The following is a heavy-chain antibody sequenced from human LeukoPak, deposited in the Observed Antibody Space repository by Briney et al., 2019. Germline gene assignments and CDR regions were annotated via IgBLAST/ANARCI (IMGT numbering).Heavy chain of an antibody. CDR1: GGSISSYY. J-gene: IGHJ4*02. D-gene: IGHD4-17*01. CDR3: ARETLRYYFDY. V-gene: IGHV4-59*01. Sequence: SETLSLTCTVSGGSISSYYWSWIRQPPGKGLEWIGYIYYSGSTNYNPSLKSRVTISVDTSKNQFSLKLSSVTAADTAVYYCARETLRYYFDYWGQGTLVTVSS. CDR2: IYYSGST.